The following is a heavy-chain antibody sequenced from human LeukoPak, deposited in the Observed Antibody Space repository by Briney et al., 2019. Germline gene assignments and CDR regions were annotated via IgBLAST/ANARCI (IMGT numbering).Heavy chain of an antibody. V-gene: IGHV1-2*02. Sequence: ASVKVSCEASGYTFTGYYMHWVRQAPGQGLEWMGWINPNSGGTNYAQKFQGRVTMTRDTSISTAYMELSRLRSDDTAVYYCAREYYYDSSVLYWGQGTLVTVSS. CDR2: INPNSGGT. CDR1: GYTFTGYY. CDR3: AREYYYDSSVLY. J-gene: IGHJ4*02. D-gene: IGHD3-22*01.